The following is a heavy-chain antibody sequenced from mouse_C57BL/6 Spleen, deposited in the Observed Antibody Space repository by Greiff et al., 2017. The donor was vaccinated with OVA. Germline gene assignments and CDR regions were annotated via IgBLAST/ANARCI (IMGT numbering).Heavy chain of an antibody. Sequence: QVQLQQSGPELVKPGASVKISCKASGYAFSSSWMNWVKQRPGKGLEWIGRIYPGDGDTNYNGKFKGKATLTADKSSSTAYMQLSSLTSEDSAVYFCARCPSRTVVATGAMDYWGQGTSVTVSS. D-gene: IGHD1-1*01. CDR3: ARCPSRTVVATGAMDY. V-gene: IGHV1-82*01. CDR1: GYAFSSSW. J-gene: IGHJ4*01. CDR2: IYPGDGDT.